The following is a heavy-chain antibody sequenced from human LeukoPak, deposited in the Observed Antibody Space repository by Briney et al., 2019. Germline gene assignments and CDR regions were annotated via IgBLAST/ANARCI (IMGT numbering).Heavy chain of an antibody. CDR2: FDPEDGET. CDR1: GYTLTELS. J-gene: IGHJ4*02. D-gene: IGHD2-21*02. CDR3: ATRGAYCGGDCYSDY. Sequence: ASVKVSCKVSGYTLTELSMHWVRQAPGKGLEWMGGFDPEDGETIYAQKSQGRVTMTEDTSTDTAYMELSSLRSEDTAVYYCATRGAYCGGDCYSDYWGQGTLVTVSS. V-gene: IGHV1-24*01.